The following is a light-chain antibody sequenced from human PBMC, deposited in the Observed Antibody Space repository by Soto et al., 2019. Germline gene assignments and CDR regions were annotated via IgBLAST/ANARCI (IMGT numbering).Light chain of an antibody. J-gene: IGLJ3*02. Sequence: NFMLTQPHSVSASPGKTVTISCTRSGGSIASNYVQWYQQRPGSSPTTVIYEDNQRPSGVPDRFSGSIDSSSNSASLTISGLKTEDEADYYCQSYDNGGVFGGGTKLTVL. V-gene: IGLV6-57*01. CDR3: QSYDNGGV. CDR2: EDN. CDR1: GGSIASNY.